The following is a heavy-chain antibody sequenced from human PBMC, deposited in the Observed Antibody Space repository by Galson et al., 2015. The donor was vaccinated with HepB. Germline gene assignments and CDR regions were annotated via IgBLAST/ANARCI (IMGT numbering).Heavy chain of an antibody. Sequence: LRLSCAASGFTVSSNYMSWVRQAPGKGLEWVSVIYSGGSTYYADSVKGRFTISRDNSKNTLYLQMNSLRAEDTAVYYCAKVVYDSSGSYYFDYWGQGTLVTVSS. CDR3: AKVVYDSSGSYYFDY. D-gene: IGHD3-22*01. J-gene: IGHJ4*02. CDR2: IYSGGST. V-gene: IGHV3-53*01. CDR1: GFTVSSNY.